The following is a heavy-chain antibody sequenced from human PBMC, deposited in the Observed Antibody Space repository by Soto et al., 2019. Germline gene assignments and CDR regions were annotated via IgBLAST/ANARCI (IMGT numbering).Heavy chain of an antibody. CDR2: NSGSGDST. CDR3: AKRGYCTGGNCYGEYFQH. J-gene: IGHJ1*01. Sequence: EVQLLESGGGLVQPGGSLRLSCAASGFTFDSYYMNWFRQAPGRGLEWVSTNSGSGDSTYYADSGKGRFTISRDNSKNTRYLQRNSRRAEDTAVYYCAKRGYCTGGNCYGEYFQHWGQGTLVTVSS. D-gene: IGHD2-15*01. V-gene: IGHV3-23*01. CDR1: GFTFDSYY.